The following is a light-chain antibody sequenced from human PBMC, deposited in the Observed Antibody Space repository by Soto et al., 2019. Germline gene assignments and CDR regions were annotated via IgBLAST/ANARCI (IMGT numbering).Light chain of an antibody. CDR1: SSDIGGYNY. V-gene: IGLV2-14*01. J-gene: IGLJ2*01. CDR2: EVN. CDR3: ASYTTSTTLGGV. Sequence: QPVLTQPASVSGSPGQSITISCTGTSSDIGGYNYVSWYQQHPGKAPKLMIYEVNNRPSGVSFRFSGSKSGNTASLTISRLQAEDEADYYCASYTTSTTLGGVFGGGTKLTVL.